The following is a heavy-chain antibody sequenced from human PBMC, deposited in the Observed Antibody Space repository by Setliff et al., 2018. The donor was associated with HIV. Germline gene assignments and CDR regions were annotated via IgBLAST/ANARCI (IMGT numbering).Heavy chain of an antibody. CDR2: IYHSGTT. J-gene: IGHJ4*02. D-gene: IGHD3-22*01. Sequence: SETLSLTCAVSGYSISSGYYWGWIRQPPGKGLEWVGSIYHSGTTYYNPSLKSRVTISVDTSKNQFSLKLNSVTAADTAVYYCASTAYDSSGYSYWGQGTLVTVSS. CDR3: ASTAYDSSGYSY. CDR1: GYSISSGYY. V-gene: IGHV4-38-2*01.